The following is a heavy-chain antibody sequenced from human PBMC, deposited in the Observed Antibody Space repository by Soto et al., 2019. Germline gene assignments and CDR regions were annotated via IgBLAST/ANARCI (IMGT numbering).Heavy chain of an antibody. CDR2: IIPILGIA. Sequence: QVQLVQSGAEVKKPGSSVKVSCKASGGTFSSYTISWVRQAPGQGLEWMGRIIPILGIANYAQKFQGRVPITADKSTSTAYMELSSLRSEDTAVYYCARDLSSSWYGWFDPWGQGTLVTVSS. D-gene: IGHD6-13*01. J-gene: IGHJ5*02. CDR1: GGTFSSYT. V-gene: IGHV1-69*08. CDR3: ARDLSSSWYGWFDP.